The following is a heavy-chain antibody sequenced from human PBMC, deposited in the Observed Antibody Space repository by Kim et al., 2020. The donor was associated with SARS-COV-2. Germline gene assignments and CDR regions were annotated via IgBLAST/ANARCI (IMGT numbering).Heavy chain of an antibody. J-gene: IGHJ2*01. D-gene: IGHD5-12*01. Sequence: GGSLRLSCAASGFTFSSYGMHWVRQAPGKGLEWVAVISYDGSNKYYADSVKGRFTISRDNSKNTLYLQMNSLRAEDTAVYYCAKGSRGKALLANFDLWGRGTLVTVSS. V-gene: IGHV3-30*18. CDR1: GFTFSSYG. CDR2: ISYDGSNK. CDR3: AKGSRGKALLANFDL.